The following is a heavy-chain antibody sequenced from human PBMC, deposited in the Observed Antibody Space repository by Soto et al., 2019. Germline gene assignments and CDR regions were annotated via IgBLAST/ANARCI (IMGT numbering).Heavy chain of an antibody. V-gene: IGHV1-18*01. CDR3: ATFFTGYYDSSGYYPRWFDP. J-gene: IGHJ5*02. CDR2: ISAYNGNT. CDR1: GYTFTSYG. D-gene: IGHD3-22*01. Sequence: QVQLVQSGAEVKKPGASVKVSCKASGYTFTSYGISWVRQAPGQGLEWMGWISAYNGNTNYAQKLQGRVTMTTDSPTSTAYIELRSLRSDDTAVYYGATFFTGYYDSSGYYPRWFDPWGQGTLVTVSS.